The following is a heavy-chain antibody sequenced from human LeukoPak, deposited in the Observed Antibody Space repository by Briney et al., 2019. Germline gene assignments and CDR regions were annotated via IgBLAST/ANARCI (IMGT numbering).Heavy chain of an antibody. D-gene: IGHD3-10*01. V-gene: IGHV3-30*02. Sequence: PGGSLRLSCAASGFTFSSYGMHWVRQAPGKGLEWVAFIRYDGSNKYYADSVKGRFTISRDNSKNTLYLQMNSLRAEDTAVYYCANTPVTMLRGVHYYFDYWGQGTLVTVSS. CDR1: GFTFSSYG. CDR3: ANTPVTMLRGVHYYFDY. J-gene: IGHJ4*02. CDR2: IRYDGSNK.